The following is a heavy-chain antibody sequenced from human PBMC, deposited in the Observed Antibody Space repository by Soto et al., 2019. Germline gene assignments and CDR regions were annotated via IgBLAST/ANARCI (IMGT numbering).Heavy chain of an antibody. CDR2: INWNGGST. D-gene: IGHD2-2*01. CDR1: GFTFDDYG. J-gene: IGHJ3*02. Sequence: EVQLVESGGGVVRPGGSLRLSCAASGFTFDDYGMSWVRQAPGKGLELVSVINWNGGSTGYAHSVKGRFTISRDNAKTSRYLQMNSLRAEDTALYHCATLGYCSSTSCYVGAFDIWGQGTMVTVSS. CDR3: ATLGYCSSTSCYVGAFDI. V-gene: IGHV3-20*01.